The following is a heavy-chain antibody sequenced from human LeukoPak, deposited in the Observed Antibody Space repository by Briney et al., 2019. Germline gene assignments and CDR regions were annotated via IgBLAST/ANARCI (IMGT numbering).Heavy chain of an antibody. CDR3: ARGLRDYYDSSGYYVDY. CDR2: INHSGST. Sequence: SETLSLTCAVYGGSLSGYYWSWIRQPPGKGLEWIGEINHSGSTNYNPSLKSRVTISVDTSKNQFSLKLSSVTAADTAVYYCARGLRDYYDSSGYYVDYWGQGTLVTVSS. J-gene: IGHJ4*02. D-gene: IGHD3-22*01. V-gene: IGHV4-34*01. CDR1: GGSLSGYY.